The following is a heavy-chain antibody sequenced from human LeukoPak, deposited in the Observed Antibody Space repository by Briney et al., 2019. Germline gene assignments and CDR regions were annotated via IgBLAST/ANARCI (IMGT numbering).Heavy chain of an antibody. CDR3: ARVGNYYGSGSYRY. CDR1: GGTFSSYA. J-gene: IGHJ4*02. V-gene: IGHV1-69*05. D-gene: IGHD3-10*01. Sequence: SVKVSCKASGGTFSSYAISWVRQAPGQGLEWMGRIIPIFGTANYAQKFQGRVTITTDESTSTAYMELSSLRSEDTAVYYCARVGNYYGSGSYRYWGQGTLVTVSS. CDR2: IIPIFGTA.